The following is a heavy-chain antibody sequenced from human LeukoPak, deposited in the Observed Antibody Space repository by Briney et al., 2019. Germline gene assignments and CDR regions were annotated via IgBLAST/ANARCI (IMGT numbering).Heavy chain of an antibody. J-gene: IGHJ4*02. D-gene: IGHD6-13*01. CDR1: GGSFSGYY. V-gene: IGHV4-34*01. CDR2: TNHSGST. Sequence: KSSETLSLTCAVYGGSFSGYYWSWIRQPPGKGLEWIGETNHSGSTNYNPSLKSRVTISVDTSKNQFSLKLSSVTAAGTAVYYCARGEGSIAAAGFDYWGQGTLVTVSS. CDR3: ARGEGSIAAAGFDY.